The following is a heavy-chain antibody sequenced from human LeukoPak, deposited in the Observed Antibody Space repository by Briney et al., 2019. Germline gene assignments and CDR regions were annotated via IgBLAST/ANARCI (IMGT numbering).Heavy chain of an antibody. Sequence: PSETLSLTCTVSGYSISSGYYWGWIRQPPGKGLEWIGSIYYSGSTYYNPSLKSRVTISVDTTKNQFSLKLSSVTAADTAVYYCARLSGGYYDSSGYFDYWGQGTLVTVSS. CDR3: ARLSGGYYDSSGYFDY. V-gene: IGHV4-38-2*02. J-gene: IGHJ4*02. CDR2: IYYSGST. D-gene: IGHD3-22*01. CDR1: GYSISSGYY.